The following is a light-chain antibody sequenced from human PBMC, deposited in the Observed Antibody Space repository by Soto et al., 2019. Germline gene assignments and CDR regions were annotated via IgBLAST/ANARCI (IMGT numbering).Light chain of an antibody. CDR2: DVS. J-gene: IGLJ1*01. CDR1: SSDVGGYNY. CDR3: CSYAGSYTYV. V-gene: IGLV2-11*01. Sequence: QSALTQPRSVSGSPGQSVTISCTGTSSDVGGYNYVSWYQQHPGKAPKLMIYDVSKRPSGVPDRFSGSKTGNTASLTISGIQAEDEAAYYCCSYAGSYTYVFGTGTKVTVL.